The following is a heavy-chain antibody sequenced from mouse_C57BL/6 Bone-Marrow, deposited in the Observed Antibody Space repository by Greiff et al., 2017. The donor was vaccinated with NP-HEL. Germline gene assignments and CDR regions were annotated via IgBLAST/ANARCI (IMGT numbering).Heavy chain of an antibody. CDR1: GFTFSDFY. V-gene: IGHV7-1*01. CDR2: SRNKANDYTT. CDR3: ARESLPGGAMDY. Sequence: EVQLVESGGGLVQSGRSLRLSCATSGFTFSDFYMEWVRQAPGKGLEWIAASRNKANDYTTEYSASVKGRFIVSRDTSQSILYLQMNALRAEDTAIYYCARESLPGGAMDYWGQGTSVTVSS. J-gene: IGHJ4*01. D-gene: IGHD1-1*01.